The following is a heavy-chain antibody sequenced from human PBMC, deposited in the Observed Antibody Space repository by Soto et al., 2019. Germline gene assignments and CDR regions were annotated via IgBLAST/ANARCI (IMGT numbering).Heavy chain of an antibody. CDR3: ASPIAGRILYYMDV. V-gene: IGHV3-21*01. CDR1: GFTFSSYS. J-gene: IGHJ6*03. CDR2: ISSSSSYI. Sequence: EVQLVESGGGLVKPGGSLRRSCAASGFTFSSYSMNWVRQAPGKGLEWVSSISSSSSYIYYADSVKGRFTISRDNAKNSLYLQMNSLRAEDTAVYYCASPIAGRILYYMDVWGNGTTATVSS. D-gene: IGHD2-15*01.